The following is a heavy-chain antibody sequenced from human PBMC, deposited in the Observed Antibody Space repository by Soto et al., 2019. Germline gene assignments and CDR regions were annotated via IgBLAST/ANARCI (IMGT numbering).Heavy chain of an antibody. CDR3: AREPSSTTTTNYGMDV. J-gene: IGHJ6*02. V-gene: IGHV3-33*01. CDR2: IWYDGSNK. Sequence: QVQLVESGGGVVQPGRSLRLSSAASGFTFSSYGMHWVRQAPGKGLEWGAVIWYDGSNKYYADCVKGRFTISRDNSKNTLYLQMNSLRAEDTAVYYCAREPSSTTTTNYGMDVWGQGTTVTVSS. CDR1: GFTFSSYG. D-gene: IGHD1-26*01.